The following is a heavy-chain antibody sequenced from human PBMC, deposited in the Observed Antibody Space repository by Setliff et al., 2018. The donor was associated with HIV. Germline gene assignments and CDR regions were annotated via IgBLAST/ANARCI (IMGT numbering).Heavy chain of an antibody. Sequence: SCAVSGFTFSTYGMHWVRQAPGKGLEWVTFIEHDGSKKFYADSVKGRFTISRDNSKNTLYLQMNSLRAEDTAIYYCAKNPGRSCYYDWGQGTLVTVSS. CDR2: IEHDGSKK. V-gene: IGHV3-30*02. D-gene: IGHD3-22*01. CDR3: AKNPGRSCYYD. CDR1: GFTFSTYG. J-gene: IGHJ4*02.